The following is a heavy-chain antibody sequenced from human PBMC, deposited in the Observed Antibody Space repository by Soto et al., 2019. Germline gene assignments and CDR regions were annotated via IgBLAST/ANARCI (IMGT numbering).Heavy chain of an antibody. D-gene: IGHD2-21*02. Sequence: PGGSLRLSCAASGFAFSNCAMSWVHQAPGKGLEWVSTIKTSGDTTFYADPVKGRFTTSRDGSKNTLYLQMNSLRAEDTATYYCTKDVTGDIGADFWGQGTPVTVS. CDR2: IKTSGDTT. CDR3: TKDVTGDIGADF. V-gene: IGHV3-23*05. CDR1: GFAFSNCA. J-gene: IGHJ4*02.